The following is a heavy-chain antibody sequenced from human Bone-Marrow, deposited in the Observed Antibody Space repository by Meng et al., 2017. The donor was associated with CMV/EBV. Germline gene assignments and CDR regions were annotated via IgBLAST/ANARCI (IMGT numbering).Heavy chain of an antibody. V-gene: IGHV1-69*05. CDR2: IIPIFGTA. Sequence: SVKVSCKASGGTFSSYAISWVRQAPGQGLEWMGGIIPIFGTANYAQKFQGRVTITTDESTSTAYMELSSLRSEDTAVYYCARVDGVVPYYYYGMDVWGQGTTVTSP. CDR1: GGTFSSYA. J-gene: IGHJ6*02. CDR3: ARVDGVVPYYYYGMDV. D-gene: IGHD3-3*01.